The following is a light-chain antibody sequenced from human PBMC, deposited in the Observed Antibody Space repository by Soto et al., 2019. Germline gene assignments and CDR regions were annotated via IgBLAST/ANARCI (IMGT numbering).Light chain of an antibody. CDR2: GAS. V-gene: IGKV3-15*01. CDR1: QSVDSN. J-gene: IGKJ5*01. Sequence: EIVLTQSPATLSLSPGERATLSCRVSQSVDSNFAWYQQRPGQAPRLLIYGASTRATDVPARFSASGSGTDFTLTISSLQSEDFVVYYCQQYNTWPITFGQGTRLEIK. CDR3: QQYNTWPIT.